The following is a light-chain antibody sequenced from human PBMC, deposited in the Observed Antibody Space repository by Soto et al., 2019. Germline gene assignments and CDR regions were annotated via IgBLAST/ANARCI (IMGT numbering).Light chain of an antibody. CDR3: CSYSSSSTLV. Sequence: QSALTQPASVSGSLGQSITIACTGTNSDVGAYEFVSWYRHHPGKAPQLIIYEVSNRPSGASNRFSGSKSGNTASLTISGLQAEDEAHYYCCSYSSSSTLVFGTGTKVTVL. V-gene: IGLV2-14*01. CDR1: NSDVGAYEF. J-gene: IGLJ1*01. CDR2: EVS.